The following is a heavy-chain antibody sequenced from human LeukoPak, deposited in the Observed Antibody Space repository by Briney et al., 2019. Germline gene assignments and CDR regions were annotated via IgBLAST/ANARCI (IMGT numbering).Heavy chain of an antibody. CDR2: ISGSGGST. CDR3: AKDREEYCSGGSCKGFDY. J-gene: IGHJ4*02. CDR1: GFTFSSYA. D-gene: IGHD2-15*01. Sequence: GGSLRLSCAASGFTFSSYAMSWVRQAPGKGLEWVSAISGSGGSTYYADSVKGRFTISRDNSKNTLYLQMNSLRAEDTAVYYCAKDREEYCSGGSCKGFDYWGQGTLVTVSS. V-gene: IGHV3-23*01.